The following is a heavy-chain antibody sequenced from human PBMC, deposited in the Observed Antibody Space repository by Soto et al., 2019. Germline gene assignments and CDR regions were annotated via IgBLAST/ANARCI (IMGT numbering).Heavy chain of an antibody. Sequence: EVHLVESGGGLVQTGGSLRLSCAIFESTVSRDWMNWVRQAPGKGLEWVAHINQDGSEKYYVDAVKGRFTISRDNTNKALSLRMNSLGPGDAAWAYGSGGVGDVLWRQGTLVTVSS. V-gene: IGHV3-7*04. CDR1: ESTVSRDW. D-gene: IGHD3-16*01. CDR3: SGGVGDVL. J-gene: IGHJ4*02. CDR2: INQDGSEK.